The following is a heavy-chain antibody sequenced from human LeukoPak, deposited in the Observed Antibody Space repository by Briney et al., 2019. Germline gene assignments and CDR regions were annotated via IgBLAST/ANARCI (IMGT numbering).Heavy chain of an antibody. V-gene: IGHV5-51*01. CDR1: GSSFTSYW. CDR3: ARTSGAWKDYFDY. J-gene: IGHJ4*02. D-gene: IGHD1-1*01. CDR2: IYPGDSDT. Sequence: KYGESLKISCKGSGSSFTSYWIGWVRQMPGKGLEWMGIIYPGDSDTRYSPSFQGQVTISADKSISTAYLQWSSLKASDTAMYYCARTSGAWKDYFDYWGQGTLVTVSS.